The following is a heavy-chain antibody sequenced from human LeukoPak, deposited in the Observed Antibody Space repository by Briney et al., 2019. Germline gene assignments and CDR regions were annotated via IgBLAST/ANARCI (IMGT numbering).Heavy chain of an antibody. V-gene: IGHV1-46*01. CDR3: ATGYSGSYYYYFDY. J-gene: IGHJ4*02. Sequence: ASVKVSCKASGYTFTSYYMHWVREAPGQGLEWMGIINPSGGSTSYAQKFQGRVTMTEDTSTDTAYMELSSLRSEDTAVYYCATGYSGSYYYYFDYWGQGTLVTVSS. CDR2: INPSGGST. D-gene: IGHD1-26*01. CDR1: GYTFTSYY.